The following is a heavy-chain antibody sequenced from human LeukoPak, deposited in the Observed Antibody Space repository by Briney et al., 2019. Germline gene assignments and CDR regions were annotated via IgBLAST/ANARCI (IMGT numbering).Heavy chain of an antibody. V-gene: IGHV4-30-4*01. CDR1: GGSISSGDYY. J-gene: IGHJ4*02. CDR3: ARVAPSVAGIGSGRFDY. Sequence: SETLSLTCTVSGGSISSGDYYWSWIRQPPGKGLEWIGYIYYSGSTYYNPSLKSRVTISVDTSKNQFSLKLSSVTAADTAVYYCARVAPSVAGIGSGRFDYWGQGTLVTVSS. CDR2: IYYSGST. D-gene: IGHD6-19*01.